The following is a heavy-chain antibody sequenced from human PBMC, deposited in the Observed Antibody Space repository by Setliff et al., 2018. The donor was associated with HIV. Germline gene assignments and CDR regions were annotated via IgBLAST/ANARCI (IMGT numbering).Heavy chain of an antibody. V-gene: IGHV1-69*13. CDR3: ALFGVATPGAFDI. J-gene: IGHJ3*02. Sequence: GASVKVSCKASGGTFGRYAINWVRQAPGQGLEWMGGIIPMSGPANFAQKFQGRVTITADESTSTAYMELSSLRSDDAAVYYCALFGVATPGAFDIWGQGTVVTVSS. D-gene: IGHD3-3*01. CDR2: IIPMSGPA. CDR1: GGTFGRYA.